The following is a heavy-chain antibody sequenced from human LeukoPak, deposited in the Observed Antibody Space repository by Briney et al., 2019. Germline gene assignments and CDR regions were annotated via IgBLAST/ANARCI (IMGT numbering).Heavy chain of an antibody. CDR3: AKRLKRELLRGTFDY. J-gene: IGHJ4*02. V-gene: IGHV3-23*01. D-gene: IGHD1-26*01. CDR1: GFTFSSYA. Sequence: GGSLRLSCAASGFTFSSYAMSWVRQAPGKGLEWVSAISGSGGSTYYADSVKSRFTISRDNSKNTLYLQMNSLRAEDTAVYYCAKRLKRELLRGTFDYWGQGTLVTVSS. CDR2: ISGSGGST.